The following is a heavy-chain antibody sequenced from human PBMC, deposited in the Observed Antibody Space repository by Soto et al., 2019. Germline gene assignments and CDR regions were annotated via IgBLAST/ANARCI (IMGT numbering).Heavy chain of an antibody. Sequence: GGSLRLSCAASGFVFSNYAMFWFRQAPGRGLEWVSTIYAAGGSKYYAGSVKGRFTVSRDNSRDTLFLQMDSLRVEDTAIYFCAKDVIRGDGYEEPDYWGQGXLVTVPS. CDR2: IYAAGGSK. CDR1: GFVFSNYA. V-gene: IGHV3-23*01. J-gene: IGHJ4*02. CDR3: AKDVIRGDGYEEPDY. D-gene: IGHD3-10*01.